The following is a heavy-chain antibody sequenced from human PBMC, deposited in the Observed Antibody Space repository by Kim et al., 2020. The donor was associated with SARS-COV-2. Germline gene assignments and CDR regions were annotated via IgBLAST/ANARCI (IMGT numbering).Heavy chain of an antibody. CDR2: IKSDGSST. CDR1: GFTFRTYW. CDR3: ARASSTSCPCYYMDV. J-gene: IGHJ6*03. V-gene: IGHV3-74*01. D-gene: IGHD2-2*01. Sequence: GGSLRLSFAASGFTFRTYWMYWVRQAPGKGLVCVSRIKSDGSSTNYADSVKGRFTISRDNAKNTLYLQMNSLRAEDTAVYYCARASSTSCPCYYMDVWGKGPTLPVSS.